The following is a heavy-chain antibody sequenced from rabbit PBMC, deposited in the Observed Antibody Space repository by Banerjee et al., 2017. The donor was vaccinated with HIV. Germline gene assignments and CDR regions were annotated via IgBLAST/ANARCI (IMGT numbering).Heavy chain of an antibody. J-gene: IGHJ4*01. CDR3: VRHDASGYSYAYDLNL. D-gene: IGHD6-1*01. CDR1: GFSFSSYYY. V-gene: IGHV1S40*01. CDR2: IDAGSSGST. Sequence: QSLEESGGDLVKPGASLTLTCTASGFSFSSYYYMCWVRQAPGKGLEWIACIDAGSSGSTWYASWAKGRFTISDASPTTVTLQMTSLTAADTATYFCVRHDASGYSYAYDLNLWGQGTLVTVS.